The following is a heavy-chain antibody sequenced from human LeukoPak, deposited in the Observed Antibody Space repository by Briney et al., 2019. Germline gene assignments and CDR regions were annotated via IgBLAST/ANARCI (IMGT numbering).Heavy chain of an antibody. CDR3: TRVAAAGSPFDY. D-gene: IGHD6-13*01. Sequence: GGSLRLSCAASGFTFSSSWMHWVRQDPGKGLVWVSRIDSDGSTTRYADSVKGRFTISRDNAKNTLYLQMNSLRAEDTAVYYCTRVAAAGSPFDYWGQGTLVTVSS. V-gene: IGHV3-74*01. CDR2: IDSDGSTT. J-gene: IGHJ4*02. CDR1: GFTFSSSW.